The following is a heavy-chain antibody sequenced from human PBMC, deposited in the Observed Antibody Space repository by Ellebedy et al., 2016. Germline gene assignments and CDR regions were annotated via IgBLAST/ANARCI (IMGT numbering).Heavy chain of an antibody. CDR3: ARRTGYSTSSSYF. V-gene: IGHV4-39*01. J-gene: IGHJ4*02. D-gene: IGHD5-12*01. CDR1: GGSITSSTYY. CDR2: IYYSGST. Sequence: SETLSLTCTVSGGSITSSTYYWGWVRQPPGKGLDWIGSIYYSGSTYYNPSLKSRVTISIDSSKNQFSLKLSSVTAADTAVYFCARRTGYSTSSSYFWGQGTLVTVAS.